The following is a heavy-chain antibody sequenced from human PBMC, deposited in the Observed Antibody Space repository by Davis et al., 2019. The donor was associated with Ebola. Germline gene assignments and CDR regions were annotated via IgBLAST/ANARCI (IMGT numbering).Heavy chain of an antibody. V-gene: IGHV4-59*11. CDR3: ADGPTYYYMDV. Sequence: PSETLSLTCTVSGGSISSHYWSWIRQPPGKGLEWIGYIYYSGSAYYNPSLKSRVSISVDTAKNQFSLNVSTVTAADTAVYYCADGPTYYYMDVWVKGTTVTVSS. CDR2: IYYSGSA. J-gene: IGHJ6*03. CDR1: GGSISSHY.